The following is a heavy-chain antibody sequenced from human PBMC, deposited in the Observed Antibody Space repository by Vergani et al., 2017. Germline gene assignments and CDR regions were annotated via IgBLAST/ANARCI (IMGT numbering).Heavy chain of an antibody. CDR1: GASVNSYY. V-gene: IGHV4-59*08. CDR2: IYYSGLT. Sequence: QVKLQESGPGLVKPSETLSLTCTVSGASVNSYYWSWIRQPPGKSLEWIGSIYYSGLTYYNPSLKSRVAISVDTSKNQFSLKVTSVTAADTAVYFCARQRPGSGWSPGDVDYWGQGTLVTVSS. J-gene: IGHJ4*02. D-gene: IGHD6-19*01. CDR3: ARQRPGSGWSPGDVDY.